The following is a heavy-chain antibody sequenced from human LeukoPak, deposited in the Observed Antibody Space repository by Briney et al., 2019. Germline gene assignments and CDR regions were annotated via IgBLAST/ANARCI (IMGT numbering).Heavy chain of an antibody. Sequence: ASVKVSCKASGYSFSTYVINWVRQAPGQGLEWMGWINPNSGGTNYAQKFQGRVTMTRDTSISTAYMELSRLRSDDTAVYYCARQLEGVPAALFDYWGQGTLVTVSS. CDR1: GYSFSTYV. J-gene: IGHJ4*02. D-gene: IGHD2-2*01. CDR3: ARQLEGVPAALFDY. V-gene: IGHV1-2*02. CDR2: INPNSGGT.